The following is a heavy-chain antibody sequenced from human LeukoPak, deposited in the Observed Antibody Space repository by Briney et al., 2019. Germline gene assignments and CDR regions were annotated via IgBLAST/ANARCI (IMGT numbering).Heavy chain of an antibody. V-gene: IGHV4-34*01. CDR3: ARRGYGDSFDY. D-gene: IGHD4-17*01. J-gene: IGHJ4*02. CDR1: RGSFRDYY. Sequence: PSETLSLTCAVFRGSFRDYYWTWIRQSPIKGLEWIGEINHSGNTNYNPSFKSRLSMSVDTSKKQVSLKLSSVTAADTAVYYCARRGYGDSFDYWGQGTLVTVS. CDR2: INHSGNT.